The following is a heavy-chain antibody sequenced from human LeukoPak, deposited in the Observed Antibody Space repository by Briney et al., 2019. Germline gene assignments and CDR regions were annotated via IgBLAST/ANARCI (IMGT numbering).Heavy chain of an antibody. CDR1: GYIFASYG. CDR2: INTNTGNP. V-gene: IGHV7-4-1*02. Sequence: ASVKVSCKASGYIFASYGVNWVRQAPGQGLEWMGWINTNTGNPTYAQGFTGRFVFSLDTSVSTAYLQISSLKAEDTAVYFCARDRRWLQLVDAFDIWGQGTMVTVSS. CDR3: ARDRRWLQLVDAFDI. D-gene: IGHD5-24*01. J-gene: IGHJ3*02.